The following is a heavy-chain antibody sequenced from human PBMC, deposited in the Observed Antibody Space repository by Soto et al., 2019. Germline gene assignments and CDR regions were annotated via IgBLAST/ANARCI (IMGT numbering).Heavy chain of an antibody. V-gene: IGHV3-30-3*01. Sequence: GGSLRLSCAASGFTFSSYAMHWVRQAPGKGLEWVAVISYDGSNKYYAGSVKGRFTISRDNSKNTLYLQMNSLRAEETAVYYCARDHEVGADYGFGYGMDVWGQGTTVTVSS. D-gene: IGHD4-17*01. CDR1: GFTFSSYA. CDR2: ISYDGSNK. J-gene: IGHJ6*02. CDR3: ARDHEVGADYGFGYGMDV.